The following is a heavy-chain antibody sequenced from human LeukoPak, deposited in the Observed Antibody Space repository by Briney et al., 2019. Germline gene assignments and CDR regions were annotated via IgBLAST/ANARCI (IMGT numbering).Heavy chain of an antibody. CDR2: IYTSGSTT. CDR3: ARGGGWFGELPRRDYYYYMDV. V-gene: IGHV4-4*07. CDR1: GGSISSYY. J-gene: IGHJ6*03. D-gene: IGHD3-10*01. Sequence: SETLSLTCTVSGGSISSYYCSWIRQSAGKGLEWIGRIYTSGSTTNYNPSLKSRVTMSVDTSKNQFSLKLSSVTAADTAVYYCARGGGWFGELPRRDYYYYMDVWGKGTTVTVSS.